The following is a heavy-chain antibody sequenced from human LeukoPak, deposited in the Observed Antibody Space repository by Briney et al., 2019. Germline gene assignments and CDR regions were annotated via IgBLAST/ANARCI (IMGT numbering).Heavy chain of an antibody. Sequence: PSGGSLRLYCAASGFTFSSYEMNWLRQAPGKGLEWVSYISSSGSTIYYADSVKGRFTISRDNAKNSLYLQMNSLRAEDTDDYYCTAGDDVWSGQYAIDNWGQGTMVTVSS. J-gene: IGHJ3*02. CDR2: ISSSGSTI. D-gene: IGHD3-3*01. CDR3: TAGDDVWSGQYAIDN. V-gene: IGHV3-48*03. CDR1: GFTFSSYE.